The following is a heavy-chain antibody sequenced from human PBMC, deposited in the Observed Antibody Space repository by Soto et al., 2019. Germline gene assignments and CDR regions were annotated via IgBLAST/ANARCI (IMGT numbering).Heavy chain of an antibody. CDR1: GDSVSKYY. D-gene: IGHD4-17*01. J-gene: IGHJ5*02. CDR3: ARSPAYGDYANLDT. CDR2: IHSTRSP. V-gene: IGHV4-4*07. Sequence: PSETLSLTCTVSGDSVSKYYWNWIRQPAGKGLEWIGRIHSTRSPDYNPSLKSRVTLSVDTSKNQFSLKLSLTSVTAADTAVYYCARSPAYGDYANLDTWGQGTLVTGSS.